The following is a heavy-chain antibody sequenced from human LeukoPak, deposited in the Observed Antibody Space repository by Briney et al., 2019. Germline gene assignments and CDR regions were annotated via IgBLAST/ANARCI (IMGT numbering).Heavy chain of an antibody. CDR3: AKCGDYDVLTGYYDPDY. CDR1: GFTFSNYA. D-gene: IGHD3-9*01. J-gene: IGHJ4*02. V-gene: IGHV3-23*01. CDR2: ITGSGGGT. Sequence: PGASLRLSCAASGFTFSNYAMSWVRQAPGKGLEWVSAITGSGGGTYYADSVKGRFTISRDNSKNTLYLQMNSLRAEDTAVYYCAKCGDYDVLTGYYDPDYWGQGTLVTVSS.